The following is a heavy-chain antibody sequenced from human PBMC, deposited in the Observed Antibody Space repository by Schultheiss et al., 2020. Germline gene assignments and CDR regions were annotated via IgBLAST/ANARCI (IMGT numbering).Heavy chain of an antibody. CDR1: GGSFSGYY. J-gene: IGHJ4*02. Sequence: SETLSLTCAVYGGSFSGYYWSWIRQPAGKGLEWIGRIYTSGSTNYNPSLKSRVTMSVDTSKNQFSLKLSSVTAADTAVYYCAREREFSYGYGFDYWGQGTLVNGSS. V-gene: IGHV4-4*07. D-gene: IGHD5-18*01. CDR3: AREREFSYGYGFDY. CDR2: IYTSGST.